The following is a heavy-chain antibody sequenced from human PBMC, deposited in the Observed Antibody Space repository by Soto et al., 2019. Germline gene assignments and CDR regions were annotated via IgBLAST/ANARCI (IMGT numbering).Heavy chain of an antibody. V-gene: IGHV1-46*01. J-gene: IGHJ4*02. Sequence: QVQLVQSGAVVKKPGASVKLSCRTSGYTFTHYYIHWVRQAPGQGLEWLAIINPASGSTNYAQDFQGRVTLTMDTSTTTVYMELSGLRAEDTAIFYCARDLAAGDYWGQGTLVTVSS. CDR3: ARDLAAGDY. CDR1: GYTFTHYY. D-gene: IGHD6-13*01. CDR2: INPASGST.